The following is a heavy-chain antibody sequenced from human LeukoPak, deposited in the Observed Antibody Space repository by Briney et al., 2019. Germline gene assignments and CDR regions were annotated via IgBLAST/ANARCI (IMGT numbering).Heavy chain of an antibody. D-gene: IGHD3-22*01. CDR3: ARANYYDSSGYGFDP. CDR1: GGSISSYY. J-gene: IGHJ5*02. Sequence: SETLSLTCTVSGGSISSYYWSWIRQPPGKGLEWIGYIYYSGSTNYNPSLKSRVTISVDTSKNQFSLKLSSVTAADTAVYYCARANYYDSSGYGFDPWGQGTLVTVSS. CDR2: IYYSGST. V-gene: IGHV4-59*01.